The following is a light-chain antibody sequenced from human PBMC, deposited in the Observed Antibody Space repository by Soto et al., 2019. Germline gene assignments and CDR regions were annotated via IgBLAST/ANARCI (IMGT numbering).Light chain of an antibody. V-gene: IGKV1-33*01. J-gene: IGKJ4*02. CDR3: RKHLHLLT. Sequence: DIQMTQSPSSLSASVGDRVTITCQASQDISTYLNWYQQKPGKAPDLLIYGASNLKTGVPSRISGSGSGTDCTFTIGGLQPEDVATYYCRKHLHLLTFGGGTKVDI. CDR2: GAS. CDR1: QDISTY.